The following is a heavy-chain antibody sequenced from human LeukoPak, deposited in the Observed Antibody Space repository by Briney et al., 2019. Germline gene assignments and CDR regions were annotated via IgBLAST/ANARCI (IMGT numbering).Heavy chain of an antibody. D-gene: IGHD3-10*01. CDR3: ARGDYYGSGSYFFDY. J-gene: IGHJ4*02. CDR1: GFTVSSNY. V-gene: IGHV3-66*01. CDR2: IYGGGRT. Sequence: PGGSLRLSCVVSGFTVSSNYMSWVRQAPGKGLEWVSVIYGGGRTYYADSVKGRFTISRDNSKNTLYLQMNSLRAEDTAVYFCARGDYYGSGSYFFDYWGQGTLVTVSS.